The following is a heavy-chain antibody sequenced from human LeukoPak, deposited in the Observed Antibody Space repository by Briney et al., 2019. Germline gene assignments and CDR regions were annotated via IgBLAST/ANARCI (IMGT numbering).Heavy chain of an antibody. CDR3: AKEGTWGNWYFDL. CDR1: GFTFSSYA. V-gene: IGHV3-30*04. J-gene: IGHJ2*01. D-gene: IGHD3-16*01. Sequence: GGSLRLSCAASGFTFSSYAMHWVRQAPGKGLEWVAVISRDGLTKYYADSVKGRFTLHRDNSRNTLYLEMNSLRDEDTAVYYCAKEGTWGNWYFDLWGRGTLVIVTS. CDR2: ISRDGLTK.